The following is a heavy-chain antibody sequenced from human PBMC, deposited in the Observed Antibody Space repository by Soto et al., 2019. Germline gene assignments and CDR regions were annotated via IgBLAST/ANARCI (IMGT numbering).Heavy chain of an antibody. Sequence: QVTLKESGPVLVKPTETLTLTCTVSGFSLSNARMGVSWIRQPPGKALEWLAHIFSNDEKSYSTSLKSRLTNPTATSKSQVVLTMTNMDPVDTATYYCARITQGRGRGDGMDVWGQGTTVTVSS. V-gene: IGHV2-26*01. D-gene: IGHD3-10*01. CDR1: GFSLSNARMG. CDR3: ARITQGRGRGDGMDV. J-gene: IGHJ6*01. CDR2: IFSNDEK.